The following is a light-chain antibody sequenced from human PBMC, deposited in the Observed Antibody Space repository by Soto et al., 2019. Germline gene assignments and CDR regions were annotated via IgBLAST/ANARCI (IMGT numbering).Light chain of an antibody. CDR1: SSDVGGYNY. CDR3: SSYTSSITHVV. V-gene: IGLV2-14*01. Sequence: QSALTQPASVSGSPGQSITISCTGTSSDVGGYNYVSWYQQHPGKAPKLMIYDVSNRPSGVSNRFSGSKSGNTASLTISGLQAEDEADYYFSSYTSSITHVVFGGGTKRTV. CDR2: DVS. J-gene: IGLJ2*01.